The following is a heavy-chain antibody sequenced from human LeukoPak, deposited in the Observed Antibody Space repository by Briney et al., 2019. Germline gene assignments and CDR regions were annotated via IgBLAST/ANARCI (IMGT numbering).Heavy chain of an antibody. CDR2: IKSKTDGGTT. V-gene: IGHV3-15*01. Sequence: TGGSLRLSCAASGFTFSNAWMSWVRQAPGKGLEWVGRIKSKTDGGTTDYAAPVKGRFTISRDDSKNTLYLQMNSLKTEDTAVYYCTTGDDSSGYYYEDAFDIWGQGTMVTVSS. CDR1: GFTFSNAW. CDR3: TTGDDSSGYYYEDAFDI. J-gene: IGHJ3*02. D-gene: IGHD3-22*01.